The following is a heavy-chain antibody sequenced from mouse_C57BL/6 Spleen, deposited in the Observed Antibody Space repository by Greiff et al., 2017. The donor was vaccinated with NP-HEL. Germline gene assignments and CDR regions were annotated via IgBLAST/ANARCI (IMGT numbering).Heavy chain of an antibody. CDR2: ISDGGSYT. Sequence: EVHLVESGGGLVKPGGSLKLSCAASGFTFSSYAMSWVRQTPEKRLEWVATISDGGSYTYYPDNVKGRFTISRDNAKNNLYLQMSHLKSEDRAMDEWERGEVVRPMDYWGKGTAVTVSS. CDR3: ERGEVVRPMDY. V-gene: IGHV5-4*01. CDR1: GFTFSSYA. J-gene: IGHJ4*01. D-gene: IGHD1-1*01.